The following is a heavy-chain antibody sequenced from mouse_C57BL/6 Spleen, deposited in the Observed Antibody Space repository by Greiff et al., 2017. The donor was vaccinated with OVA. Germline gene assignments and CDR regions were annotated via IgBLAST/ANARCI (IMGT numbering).Heavy chain of an antibody. V-gene: IGHV7-3*01. CDR2: IRNKANGYTT. Sequence: DVKLVESGGGLVQPGGSLSLSCAASGFTFTDYYMSWVRQPPGKALEWLGFIRNKANGYTTEYSASVKGRFTISRDNSQSILYLQMNALRAEDSATYYCARYGYYYGSRSYYAMDYWGQGTSVTVSS. D-gene: IGHD1-1*01. CDR1: GFTFTDYY. J-gene: IGHJ4*01. CDR3: ARYGYYYGSRSYYAMDY.